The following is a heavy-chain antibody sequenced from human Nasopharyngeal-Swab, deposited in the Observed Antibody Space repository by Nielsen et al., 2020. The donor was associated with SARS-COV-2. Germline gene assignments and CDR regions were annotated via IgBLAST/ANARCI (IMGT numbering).Heavy chain of an antibody. CDR2: IYHSGST. J-gene: IGHJ4*02. V-gene: IGHV4-30-4*01. Sequence: LRLSCTVSGGSISSGDYYWSWIRQPPGKGLEWIGYIYHSGSTYYNPSLKSRVTISVDTSKNQFSLKLSSVTAADTAVYYCARVFEAAAGLDYWGQGTLVTVSS. D-gene: IGHD6-13*01. CDR3: ARVFEAAAGLDY. CDR1: GGSISSGDYY.